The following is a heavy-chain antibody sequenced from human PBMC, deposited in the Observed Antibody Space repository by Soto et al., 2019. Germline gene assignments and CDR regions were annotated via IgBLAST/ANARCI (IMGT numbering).Heavy chain of an antibody. D-gene: IGHD2-2*02. CDR2: ISYDGSNK. V-gene: IGHV3-30-3*01. CDR1: GFTFSSYA. CDR3: ARVGYCSSSTCHTGAFDI. Sequence: SLRLSCAASGFTFSSYAMHWVRQAPGKGLEWVAVISYDGSNKYYADSVKGRFTVSRDNSKNTLYLQMNSLRAEDTAVYYCARVGYCSSSTCHTGAFDIWGQGTRVTVSS. J-gene: IGHJ3*02.